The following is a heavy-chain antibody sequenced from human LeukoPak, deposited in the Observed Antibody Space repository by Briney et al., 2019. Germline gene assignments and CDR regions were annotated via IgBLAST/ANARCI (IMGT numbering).Heavy chain of an antibody. Sequence: PGGSLRLSCAASGFTFSSYAMSWVRQAPGKGLEWVSAISGSGGSTYYADSVKGRFTISRDNSKNTLYLQMNSLRAEDTAVYYCAEAPVLSRAYYYYYYMDVWGKGTTVTVSS. CDR2: ISGSGGST. CDR1: GFTFSSYA. CDR3: AEAPVLSRAYYYYYYMDV. V-gene: IGHV3-23*01. J-gene: IGHJ6*03. D-gene: IGHD3-10*01.